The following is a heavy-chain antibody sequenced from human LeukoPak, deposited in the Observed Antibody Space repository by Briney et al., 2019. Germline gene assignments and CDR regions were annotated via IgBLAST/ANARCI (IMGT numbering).Heavy chain of an antibody. Sequence: SVKVSCKASGGTFSSYAISWVRQAPGQGLEWMGGIIPIFGTANYAQKFQGRVTITADESTSTAYMELSSLRSEDTAVYYCARAFPTTVTTPYYYYGMDVWGQGTTVTVSS. CDR1: GGTFSSYA. D-gene: IGHD4-17*01. CDR2: IIPIFGTA. V-gene: IGHV1-69*13. J-gene: IGHJ6*02. CDR3: ARAFPTTVTTPYYYYGMDV.